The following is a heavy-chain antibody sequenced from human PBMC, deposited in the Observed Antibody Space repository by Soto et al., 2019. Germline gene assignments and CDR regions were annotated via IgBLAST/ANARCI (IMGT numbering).Heavy chain of an antibody. CDR1: GFTFSNYP. Sequence: EVQVSESGGGLVQPGGSLRLSCATSGFTFSNYPMNWVRQAPGKGLEWVSGISAGGDRTYYADSVKGRFTIFRDNSKNSXXLRMNSLRVEDTAVYYCARRVWGQGTLVTVSS. V-gene: IGHV3-23*01. CDR3: ARRV. J-gene: IGHJ4*02. CDR2: ISAGGDRT.